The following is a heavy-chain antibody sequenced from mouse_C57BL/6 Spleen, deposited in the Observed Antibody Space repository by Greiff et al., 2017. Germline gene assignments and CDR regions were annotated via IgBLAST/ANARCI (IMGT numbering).Heavy chain of an antibody. CDR3: VKGDSIYYYGSSLYYYAMDY. CDR1: GFSLTSYG. V-gene: IGHV2-5*01. CDR2: IWRGGST. D-gene: IGHD1-1*01. J-gene: IGHJ4*01. Sequence: QVQLQQSGPGLVQPSQSLSITCTVSGFSLTSYGVHWVRQSPGKGLEWLGVIWRGGSTDYNAAFMSRLSITKDNSKSQVFFKMNSLQADDTAIYYCVKGDSIYYYGSSLYYYAMDYWGQGTSVTVSS.